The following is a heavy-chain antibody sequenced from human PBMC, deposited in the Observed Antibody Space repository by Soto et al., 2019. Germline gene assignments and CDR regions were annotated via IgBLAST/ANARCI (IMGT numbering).Heavy chain of an antibody. CDR1: GGSISSSSYY. Sequence: QLQLQESGPGLVKPSETLSLTCTVSGGSISSSSYYWGWIRQPPGKGLEWIGSIYYSGSTYYNPSLKSRVTISVDTSKNQFSLKLSSVTAAHTAVYYCSSHLPPLSSADLWGQGTMVTVSS. CDR2: IYYSGST. V-gene: IGHV4-39*01. CDR3: SSHLPPLSSADL. J-gene: IGHJ3*01. D-gene: IGHD6-19*01.